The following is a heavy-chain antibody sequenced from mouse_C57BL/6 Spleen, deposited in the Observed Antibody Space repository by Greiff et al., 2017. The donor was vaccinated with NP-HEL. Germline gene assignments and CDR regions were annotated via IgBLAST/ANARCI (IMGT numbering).Heavy chain of an antibody. Sequence: QVQLQQPGAELVKPGASVKLSCKASGYTFTSYWMHWVKQRPGQGLEWIGMIHPNSGSTNYNEKFKSKATLTVDKSSSTAYMQISSLTSEDSAVYYCARGKDDYGGYYAMDDWGKGTSVTVSS. CDR1: GYTFTSYW. CDR3: ARGKDDYGGYYAMDD. CDR2: IHPNSGST. V-gene: IGHV1-64*01. J-gene: IGHJ4*01. D-gene: IGHD2-4*01.